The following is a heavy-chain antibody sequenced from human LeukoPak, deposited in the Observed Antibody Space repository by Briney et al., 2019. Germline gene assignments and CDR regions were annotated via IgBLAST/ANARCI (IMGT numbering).Heavy chain of an antibody. CDR1: GFTFSSYW. D-gene: IGHD1-7*01. J-gene: IGHJ6*02. CDR3: ARDSNPETGTTYYGMDV. Sequence: GGSLRLSCAASGFTFSSYWMHWVRQAPGKGLEWVAVIWCDGSNKYYADSVKGRFTISRDNSKNTLYLQMNSLRAEDTAVYYCARDSNPETGTTYYGMDVWGQGTTVTVSS. CDR2: IWCDGSNK. V-gene: IGHV3-33*08.